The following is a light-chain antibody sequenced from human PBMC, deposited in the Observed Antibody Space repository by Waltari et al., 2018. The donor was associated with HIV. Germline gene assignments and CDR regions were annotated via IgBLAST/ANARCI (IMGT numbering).Light chain of an antibody. V-gene: IGLV1-51*01. CDR2: DNH. CDR3: GTWDTSLNAGV. Sequence: QSVLTQPPAVSAAPGQTVTISCSGPTSHFGHNFVSLYQKLPGTAPKLLIFDNHKRPSGVSDRFSASKSATSATLDITGLHTGDEAEYYCGTWDTSLNAGVFGGGTKVSVL. J-gene: IGLJ2*01. CDR1: TSHFGHNF.